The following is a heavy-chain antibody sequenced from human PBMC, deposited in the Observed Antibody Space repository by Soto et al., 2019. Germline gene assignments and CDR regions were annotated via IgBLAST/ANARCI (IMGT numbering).Heavy chain of an antibody. J-gene: IGHJ4*02. CDR2: MNPNSGNT. D-gene: IGHD6-6*01. CDR1: GYTFTSYD. V-gene: IGHV1-8*01. CDR3: ARGRIAARGLNY. Sequence: ASVKVSCKASGYTFTSYDINWVRQATGQGLEWMGWMNPNSGNTGYAQKFQGRVTMTRNTSISTAYMELSSLRSEDTAVYYCARGRIAARGLNYWGQGTLVTVSS.